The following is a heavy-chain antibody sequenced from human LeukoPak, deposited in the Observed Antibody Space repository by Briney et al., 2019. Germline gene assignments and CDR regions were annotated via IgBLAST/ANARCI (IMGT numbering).Heavy chain of an antibody. D-gene: IGHD5-12*01. CDR3: ARDWSWYSGYACDY. CDR2: INSDGSST. V-gene: IGHV3-74*01. J-gene: IGHJ4*02. Sequence: EGSLRLSCAASGFTFSSYWMHWVRQAPGKGLVWVSRINSDGSSTSYADSVKGRFTISRDNAKNTLYLQMNSLRAEDTAVYYCARDWSWYSGYACDYWGQGTLVTVSS. CDR1: GFTFSSYW.